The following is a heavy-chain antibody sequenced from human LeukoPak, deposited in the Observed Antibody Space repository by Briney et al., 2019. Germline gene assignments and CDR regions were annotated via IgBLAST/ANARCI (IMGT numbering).Heavy chain of an antibody. Sequence: GGSLRLSCAASGFTFSSYAMSWVRQAPGKGLEWVSAISGSGGSTYYADSVKGRFTISRGNSKNTLYLQMNSLRAEDTAVYYCAKDEASGSYFDYWGQGTLVTVSS. CDR1: GFTFSSYA. D-gene: IGHD1-26*01. CDR2: ISGSGGST. CDR3: AKDEASGSYFDY. V-gene: IGHV3-23*01. J-gene: IGHJ4*02.